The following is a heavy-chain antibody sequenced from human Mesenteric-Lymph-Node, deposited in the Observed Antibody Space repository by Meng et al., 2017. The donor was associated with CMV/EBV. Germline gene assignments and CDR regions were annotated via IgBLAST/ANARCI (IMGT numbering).Heavy chain of an antibody. Sequence: GESLKISCAASGFTFSDYYMSWIRQAPGKGLEWVSYISSSGSTIYYADSVKGRFTISRDNAKNSLFLQMNSLRADDTAVYYCARGYCSSASCFYSAMVLWGQGTTVTVSS. J-gene: IGHJ6*02. CDR3: ARGYCSSASCFYSAMVL. CDR1: GFTFSDYY. CDR2: ISSSGSTI. V-gene: IGHV3-11*04. D-gene: IGHD2-2*01.